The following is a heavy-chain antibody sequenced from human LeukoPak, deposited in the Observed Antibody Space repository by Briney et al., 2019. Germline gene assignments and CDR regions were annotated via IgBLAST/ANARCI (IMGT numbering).Heavy chain of an antibody. J-gene: IGHJ4*02. V-gene: IGHV1-18*01. CDR3: AREGDYVWGSYRSPDC. CDR1: GYTFTSYG. CDR2: ISAYNGNT. D-gene: IGHD3-16*02. Sequence: ASVKVSCKASGYTFTSYGISWVRQAPGQGLEWMGWISAYNGNTNYAQKLQGRVTMTTDTSTSTAYMELRSLRSDDTAVYYCAREGDYVWGSYRSPDCWGQGTLVTVSS.